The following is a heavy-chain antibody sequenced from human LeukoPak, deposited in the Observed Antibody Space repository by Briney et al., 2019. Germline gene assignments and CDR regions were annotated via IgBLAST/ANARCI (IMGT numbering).Heavy chain of an antibody. Sequence: SVKVSCQASGYTFTCYYMHWVRQAPGQGLEWMGRINPNSGGTNYAQKFQGRVTMTRDTSISTAYMELSRLRSDDTAVYYCARESGSYYKGFDYWGQGTLVTVSS. CDR1: GYTFTCYY. CDR3: ARESGSYYKGFDY. J-gene: IGHJ4*02. D-gene: IGHD1-26*01. V-gene: IGHV1-2*06. CDR2: INPNSGGT.